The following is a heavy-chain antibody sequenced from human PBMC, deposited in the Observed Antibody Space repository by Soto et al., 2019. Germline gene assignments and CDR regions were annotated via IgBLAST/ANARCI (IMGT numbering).Heavy chain of an antibody. CDR3: ARVVDATLLDY. V-gene: IGHV2-5*02. J-gene: IGHJ4*02. CDR1: GFSLSTTGVG. D-gene: IGHD2-15*01. Sequence: QITLKESGPTLVKPTQTLTLTCTFSGFSLSTTGVGVGWIRQPPGKALEWLALTYWDDDKRLSPSLKSRLTITKDTPKNQVVLTMTTMDPVDTATYYCARVVDATLLDYWGQGTLVTVSS. CDR2: TYWDDDK.